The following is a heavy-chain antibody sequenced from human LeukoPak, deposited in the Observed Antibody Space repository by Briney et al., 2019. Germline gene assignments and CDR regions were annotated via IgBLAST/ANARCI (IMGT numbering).Heavy chain of an antibody. CDR3: ARFSGYSGYDRDAFDI. V-gene: IGHV4-38-2*01. J-gene: IGHJ3*02. D-gene: IGHD5-12*01. Sequence: SETLSLTCAVSGYSISSGYYWGWIRQPPGKGLEWIGSIHHTGSTYYNPSLKSRVTISVDTSKNQFSLKLSSVTAADTAMYYCARFSGYSGYDRDAFDIWGQGTMVTVSS. CDR2: IHHTGST. CDR1: GYSISSGYY.